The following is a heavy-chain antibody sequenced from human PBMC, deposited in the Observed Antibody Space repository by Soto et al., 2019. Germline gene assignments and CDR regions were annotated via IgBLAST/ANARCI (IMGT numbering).Heavy chain of an antibody. D-gene: IGHD1-7*01. J-gene: IGHJ4*02. CDR3: ARSYITGTTGGLDY. CDR1: GGTFSSYA. CDR2: IIPIFGTA. Sequence: QVQLVQSGAEVKKPGSSVKVSCKASGGTFSSYAISWVRQAPGQGLEWMGGIIPIFGTANYAQKFQGRVTITADESTSTAYMELSGLRSEDTAVYYCARSYITGTTGGLDYWGQGTLVTVSS. V-gene: IGHV1-69*01.